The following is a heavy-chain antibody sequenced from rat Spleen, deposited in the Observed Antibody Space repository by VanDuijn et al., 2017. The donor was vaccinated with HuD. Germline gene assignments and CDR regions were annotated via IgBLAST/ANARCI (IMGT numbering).Heavy chain of an antibody. D-gene: IGHD1-11*01. CDR2: ISSSSRTI. CDR1: GFTFSDYG. Sequence: EVQVVESGGGLVQPGRSLKLSCVASGFTFSDYGMNWFRQAPGKGLEWVAHISSSSRTIYYADTVKGRFTISRDNAKNTLYLQLSSLRSEDTALYFCERAGGLWGPGTMVTVSS. J-gene: IGHJ1*01. CDR3: ERAGGL. V-gene: IGHV5-34*01.